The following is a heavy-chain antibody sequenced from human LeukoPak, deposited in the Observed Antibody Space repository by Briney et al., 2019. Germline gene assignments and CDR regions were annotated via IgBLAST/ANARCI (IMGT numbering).Heavy chain of an antibody. D-gene: IGHD2-15*01. V-gene: IGHV4-4*07. Sequence: SETLSLTCTVSGGTFNNYYWNWIRQPAGKGLEWIGRIYSSGSTDYNPSLKSRVTMSVDTSKNQFSLNLTSVTAADSAVYYCARARGRLLLIDYWGQGTLVTVSS. CDR1: GGTFNNYY. J-gene: IGHJ4*02. CDR3: ARARGRLLLIDY. CDR2: IYSSGST.